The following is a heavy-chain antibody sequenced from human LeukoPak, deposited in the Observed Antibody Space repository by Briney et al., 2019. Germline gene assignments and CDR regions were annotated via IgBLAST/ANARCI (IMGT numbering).Heavy chain of an antibody. V-gene: IGHV3-33*06. CDR1: GFTFSSYG. CDR2: IWYDGSNK. D-gene: IGHD3-3*01. CDR3: AKDLFQGPSRYYDFWSGYYGTQDAFDI. J-gene: IGHJ3*02. Sequence: PGGSLRLSCAASGFTFSSYGMHWVRQAPGKGLEWVAVIWYDGSNKYYADSVKGRFTISRDNSKNTLYLQMNSLRAEDTAVYYCAKDLFQGPSRYYDFWSGYYGTQDAFDIWGQGTMVTVSS.